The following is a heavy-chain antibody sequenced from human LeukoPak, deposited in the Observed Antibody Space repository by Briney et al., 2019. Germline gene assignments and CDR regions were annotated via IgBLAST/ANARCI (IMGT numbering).Heavy chain of an antibody. J-gene: IGHJ4*02. Sequence: SETLSLTCTVSGGSISSDYWSWIRQPPGKGLEWIGYIYYIGSTNYNPSLKSRITISVDTSKSHFSLKLSSVTAADTAVYYCARVVGATGSNDYWGQGTMFTVSS. CDR2: IYYIGST. V-gene: IGHV4-59*01. CDR1: GGSISSDY. D-gene: IGHD1-26*01. CDR3: ARVVGATGSNDY.